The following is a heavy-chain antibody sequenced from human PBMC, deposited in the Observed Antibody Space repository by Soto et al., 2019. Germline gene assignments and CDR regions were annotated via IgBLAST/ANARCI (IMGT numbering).Heavy chain of an antibody. D-gene: IGHD4-17*01. V-gene: IGHV2-5*01. Sequence: QITLKESGPTLVKPTQTLTLTCTFSGFSLNTGGPGVGWIRQPPGKALEWLALIYWNEDKRYSPSLKSRLTITKDTSKNQVVLIMNNMDPVDTATYYCAHRGYGDYPRDNWFDPWGQGTLVTVSS. CDR2: IYWNEDK. J-gene: IGHJ5*02. CDR3: AHRGYGDYPRDNWFDP. CDR1: GFSLNTGGPG.